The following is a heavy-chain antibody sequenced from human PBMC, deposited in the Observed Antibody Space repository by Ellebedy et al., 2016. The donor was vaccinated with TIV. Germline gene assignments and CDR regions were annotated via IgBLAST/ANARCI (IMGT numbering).Heavy chain of an antibody. CDR3: AKVGFANLSGLSPIEEGALSPLNNWLDP. CDR2: IHRSRGA. Sequence: MPSETLSLTCTASGGSISSFYWSWLRQPAGQGLEWIGRIHRSRGADYNPSLRSRATMSPDTSKNQFSLKLTPVTAADTAVYYCAKVGFANLSGLSPIEEGALSPLNNWLDPWGQGALVTVSS. J-gene: IGHJ5*02. CDR1: GGSISSFY. V-gene: IGHV4-4*07. D-gene: IGHD3-10*01.